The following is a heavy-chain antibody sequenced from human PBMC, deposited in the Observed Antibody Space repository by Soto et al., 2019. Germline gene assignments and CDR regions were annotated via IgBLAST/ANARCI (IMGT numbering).Heavy chain of an antibody. CDR1: GFTFSDHY. CDR2: IRHRAYSYTT. D-gene: IGHD6-13*01. J-gene: IGHJ4*02. Sequence: SGGSLRLSCAASGFTFSDHYMCWVRQAPGNGLEWVGRIRHRAYSYTTEYAASVKGIFVVAMDYSIDSLSRRMSSLKTYDTAVYYCAILARGAADDYWGQGTLVTVSS. CDR3: AILARGAADDY. V-gene: IGHV3-72*01.